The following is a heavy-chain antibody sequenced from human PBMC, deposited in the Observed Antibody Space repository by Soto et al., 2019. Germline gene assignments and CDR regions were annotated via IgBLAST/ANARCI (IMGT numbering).Heavy chain of an antibody. CDR2: IDGSGSNT. D-gene: IGHD1-1*01. Sequence: PGGSVRLSCAASGFTLRSYWMHWVRQAPGGGLVWVSRIDGSGSNTFYADSVKGRFTISRDNAKNTLYLQMNNLSPEDTAVYYCARNLNGYGNWDYWGQGNLVTVS. CDR3: ARNLNGYGNWDY. J-gene: IGHJ4*02. CDR1: GFTLRSYW. V-gene: IGHV3-74*01.